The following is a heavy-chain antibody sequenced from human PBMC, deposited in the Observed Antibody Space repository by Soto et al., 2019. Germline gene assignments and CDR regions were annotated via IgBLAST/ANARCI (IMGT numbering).Heavy chain of an antibody. CDR3: ASTRGYDYKWFDP. Sequence: ASVKVSCKASGGTFSSYTISWVRQAPGQGLEWMGWISAYNGNTNYAQKLQGRVTMTTDKSTSTAYMELRSLRSDDTAVYYCASTRGYDYKWFDPWGQGTLVTVSS. J-gene: IGHJ5*02. CDR1: GGTFSSYT. CDR2: ISAYNGNT. V-gene: IGHV1-18*01. D-gene: IGHD5-12*01.